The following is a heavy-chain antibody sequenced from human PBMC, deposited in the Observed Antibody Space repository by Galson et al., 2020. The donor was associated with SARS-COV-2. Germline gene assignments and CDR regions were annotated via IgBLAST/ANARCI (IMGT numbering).Heavy chain of an antibody. Sequence: GGSLRLSCAASGFTFSSYGMHWVRQAPGKGLEWVAVIWYDGSNKYYADSVKGRFTISRDNSKNTLYLQMNSLRAEDTAVYYCARMPATVTTGFDYWGQGTLVTVSS. CDR3: ARMPATVTTGFDY. V-gene: IGHV3-33*01. CDR2: IWYDGSNK. J-gene: IGHJ4*02. CDR1: GFTFSSYG. D-gene: IGHD4-17*01.